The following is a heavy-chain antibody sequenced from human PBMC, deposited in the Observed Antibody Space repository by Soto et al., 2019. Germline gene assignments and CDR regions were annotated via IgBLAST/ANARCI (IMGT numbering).Heavy chain of an antibody. Sequence: PGGSLRLSCAASGFTFSSYWMSWVRQAPGKGLEWVANIKQDGSEKYYVDSVKGRFTISRDNAKNSLYLQMNSLRAEDTAVYYCASMAGYSYGYWYFDLWGRGTLVTVSS. V-gene: IGHV3-7*01. J-gene: IGHJ2*01. CDR1: GFTFSSYW. D-gene: IGHD5-18*01. CDR2: IKQDGSEK. CDR3: ASMAGYSYGYWYFDL.